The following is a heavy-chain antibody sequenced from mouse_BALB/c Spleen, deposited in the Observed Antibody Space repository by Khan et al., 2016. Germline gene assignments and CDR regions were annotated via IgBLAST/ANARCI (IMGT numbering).Heavy chain of an antibody. Sequence: QIQLVQSGPELKKPGETVKISCKASGYTFTNYGMNWVKQAPGKGLKWMGWINTNTGEPTYAEEFKGRFAFSLETSASTAYLQINNLKNEDTATSFCARTGNYFDYWCQGTTLTVSS. V-gene: IGHV9-3*02. CDR2: INTNTGEP. CDR1: GYTFTNYG. CDR3: ARTGNYFDY. J-gene: IGHJ2*01.